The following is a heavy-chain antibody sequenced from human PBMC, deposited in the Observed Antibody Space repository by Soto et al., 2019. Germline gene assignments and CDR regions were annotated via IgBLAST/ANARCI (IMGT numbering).Heavy chain of an antibody. CDR2: ISAYNGNT. CDR3: ARDRRDDSSGYYVY. D-gene: IGHD3-22*01. J-gene: IGHJ4*02. Sequence: ASVKVSCKASGCTFTSYGISWVRQAPGQGLEWMGWISAYNGNTNYAQKLQGRVTMTTDTSTSTAYMELRSLRSDDTAVYYCARDRRDDSSGYYVYWGQGTLVTVSS. V-gene: IGHV1-18*01. CDR1: GCTFTSYG.